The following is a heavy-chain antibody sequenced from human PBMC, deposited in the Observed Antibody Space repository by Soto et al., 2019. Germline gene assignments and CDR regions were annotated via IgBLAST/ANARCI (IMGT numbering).Heavy chain of an antibody. CDR3: ARDETGDSYYYYYGMDV. V-gene: IGHV1-69*01. J-gene: IGHJ6*02. CDR2: ILPIFGTT. CDR1: GGTFNIYN. Sequence: QVQLVQSGAEVKKPGSSVKVSCKASGGTFNIYNINWVRQAPGQGLEWMGGILPIFGTTNYAQRFQGRLTIIADDSTSTAYMELSSLRSEDTAVYYCARDETGDSYYYYYGMDVWGQGTKVTVT. D-gene: IGHD7-27*01.